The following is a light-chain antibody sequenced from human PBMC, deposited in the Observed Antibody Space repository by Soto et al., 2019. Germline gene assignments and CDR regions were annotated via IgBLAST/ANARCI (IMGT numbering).Light chain of an antibody. J-gene: IGKJ1*01. Sequence: EIVLTQSPGTLSLSPGERATLSCRASQSVSSSYLAWYQQKPGQAPRLLIYGVSSRATGIPDRFSGSGSGTEFTLTISSLQSEDFAVYYCQHYNNWPRTFVQGTQVEIK. CDR2: GVS. CDR1: QSVSSSY. V-gene: IGKV3-20*01. CDR3: QHYNNWPRT.